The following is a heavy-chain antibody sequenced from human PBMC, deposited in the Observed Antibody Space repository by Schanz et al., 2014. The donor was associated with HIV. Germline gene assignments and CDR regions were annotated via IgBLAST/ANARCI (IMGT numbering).Heavy chain of an antibody. J-gene: IGHJ6*02. V-gene: IGHV3-23*04. D-gene: IGHD1-20*01. CDR2: ISGGSGST. CDR3: AKTSITRGMDA. Sequence: VQLVESGGGVVQPGRSLRLSCAASGLTLSSYGMSWVRQAPGKGLEWVSSISGGSGSTFYADSVKGRFTISRVNSKNTLYLQMNSLRAEDTAIYYCAKTSITRGMDAWGQGTTVTVS. CDR1: GLTLSSYG.